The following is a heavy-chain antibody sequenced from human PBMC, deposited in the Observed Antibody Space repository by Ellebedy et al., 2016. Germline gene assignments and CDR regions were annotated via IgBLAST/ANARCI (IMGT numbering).Heavy chain of an antibody. D-gene: IGHD4-17*01. V-gene: IGHV3-23*01. CDR2: ISGSGSGT. Sequence: GESLKISXSCSGFTFSSYGMSWVRQAPGKGLEWVSAISGSGSGTYYAYSEEGRFTISRDNSNSTLYLQMNSLRAADTAVYYCASPRCDYGDRGRYYYSMDVWGQGTTVSVAS. CDR1: GFTFSSYG. J-gene: IGHJ6*02. CDR3: ASPRCDYGDRGRYYYSMDV.